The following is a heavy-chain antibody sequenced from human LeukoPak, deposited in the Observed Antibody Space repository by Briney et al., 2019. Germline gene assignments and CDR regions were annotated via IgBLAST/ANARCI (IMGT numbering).Heavy chain of an antibody. CDR1: GFTFSSYS. CDR3: ARDRGDFGGAVFDI. Sequence: GGSLRLSCAASGFTFSSYSMNWVRQAPGKGLEWVSSISSSSSYIYYADSVKGRFTISRDNAKNSLYLQMNSLRAEDTAVYYCARDRGDFGGAVFDIWGQGTMVTVSS. V-gene: IGHV3-21*01. CDR2: ISSSSSYI. J-gene: IGHJ3*02. D-gene: IGHD2-21*01.